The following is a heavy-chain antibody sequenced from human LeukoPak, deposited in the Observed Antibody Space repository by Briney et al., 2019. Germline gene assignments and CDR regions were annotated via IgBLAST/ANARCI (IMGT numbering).Heavy chain of an antibody. J-gene: IGHJ3*02. CDR1: GGTFSSYA. CDR3: ATSPYYSSYDAFDI. Sequence: SVKVSRKASGGTFSSYAISWVRQAPGQGLEWMGGIIPIFGTANYAQKFQGRVTITTDESTSTAYMELSSLRSEDTAVYYCATSPYYSSYDAFDIWGQGAMVTVSS. CDR2: IIPIFGTA. D-gene: IGHD6-6*01. V-gene: IGHV1-69*05.